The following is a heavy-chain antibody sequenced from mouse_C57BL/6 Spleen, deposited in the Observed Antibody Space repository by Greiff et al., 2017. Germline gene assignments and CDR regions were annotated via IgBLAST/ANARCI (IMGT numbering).Heavy chain of an antibody. CDR2: IAPEDGDT. CDR3: GYDFDY. Sequence: EVQLQQSGAELVKPGASVKLSCTASGFNIKDYYMHWVKQRTEKWLEWIGRIAPEDGDTKYAPKFQGNATITADTSSNTAYLQLSSLTSEDTAVYYCGYDFDYWGQGTTLTVSS. CDR1: GFNIKDYY. D-gene: IGHD1-1*01. J-gene: IGHJ2*01. V-gene: IGHV14-2*01.